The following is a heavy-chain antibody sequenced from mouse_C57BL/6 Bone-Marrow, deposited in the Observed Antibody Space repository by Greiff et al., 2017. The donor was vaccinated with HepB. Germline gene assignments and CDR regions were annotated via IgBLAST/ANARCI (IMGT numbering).Heavy chain of an antibody. Sequence: EVMLVESGGDLVKPGGSLKLSCAASGFTFSSYGMSWVRQTPDKRLEWVATISSGGSYTYYPDSVKGRFTISRDNAKNTLYLQMSSLKSEDTAMYYCARHDYWGQGTTPTVSS. CDR2: ISSGGSYT. V-gene: IGHV5-6*01. J-gene: IGHJ2*01. CDR3: ARHDY. CDR1: GFTFSSYG.